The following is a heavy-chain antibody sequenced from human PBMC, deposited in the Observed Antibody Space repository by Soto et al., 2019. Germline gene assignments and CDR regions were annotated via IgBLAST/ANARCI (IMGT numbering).Heavy chain of an antibody. CDR1: GDSITNFH. D-gene: IGHD3-9*01. J-gene: IGHJ4*02. V-gene: IGHV4-59*03. Sequence: PSETLSLTCIVSGDSITNFHWSWIRQPPGKGLEWIGYVYFSGSTKYNPSLKSRVIMSIDTSKNEFSPKLTSVTAADSAAYFCAAYDSEGYFDYWGQGALVTVSS. CDR2: VYFSGST. CDR3: AAYDSEGYFDY.